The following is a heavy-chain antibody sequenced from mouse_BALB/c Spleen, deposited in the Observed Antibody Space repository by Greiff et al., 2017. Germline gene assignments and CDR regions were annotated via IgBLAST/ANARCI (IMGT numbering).Heavy chain of an antibody. D-gene: IGHD2-3*01. V-gene: IGHV5-9*04. CDR2: ISSGGGNT. Sequence: EVKLMESGGGLVKPGGSLKLSCAASGFTFSSYTMSWVRQTPEKRLEWVATISSGGGNTYYPDSVKGRFTISRDNAKNTLYLQMSSLKSEDTAMYYCARPLYDPYYFDYWGQGTTLTVSS. J-gene: IGHJ2*01. CDR1: GFTFSSYT. CDR3: ARPLYDPYYFDY.